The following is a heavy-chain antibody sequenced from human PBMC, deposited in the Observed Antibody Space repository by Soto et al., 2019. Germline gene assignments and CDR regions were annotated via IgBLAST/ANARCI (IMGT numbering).Heavy chain of an antibody. CDR2: IYGSGST. V-gene: IGHV3-53*01. D-gene: IGHD3-3*02. CDR1: EFIVSSNY. J-gene: IGHJ5*02. Sequence: GGSLRLSCSASEFIVSSNYMNWVRQAPGKGLECVSTIYGSGSTYYADSVKGRFTISRDNSKNTLYLQMNSLRAEDTAVYYCARETAFVASGLFDPWGQGTLVTVSS. CDR3: ARETAFVASGLFDP.